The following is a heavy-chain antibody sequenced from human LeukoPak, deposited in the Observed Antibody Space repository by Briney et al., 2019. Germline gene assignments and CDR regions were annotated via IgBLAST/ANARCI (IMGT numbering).Heavy chain of an antibody. CDR2: ISAYNGNT. CDR3: ARDQVVVVAATHYYYYMDV. D-gene: IGHD2-15*01. Sequence: ASVKVSCKASGYTFTSYGISWVRQAPGQGRERRGWISAYNGNTNYAQKLQGRVTMTTDTSTSTAYMELRSLRSDDTAVYYCARDQVVVVAATHYYYYMDVWGKGTTVTVSS. V-gene: IGHV1-18*01. CDR1: GYTFTSYG. J-gene: IGHJ6*03.